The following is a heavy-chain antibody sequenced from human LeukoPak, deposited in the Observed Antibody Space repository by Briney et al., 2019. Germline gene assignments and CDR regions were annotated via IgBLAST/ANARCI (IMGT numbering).Heavy chain of an antibody. J-gene: IGHJ3*02. V-gene: IGHV3-7*01. Sequence: GGSLRLSCAASGFTFSHYYMSWVRQAPGKGLEWVANIKQDGSEQFYLDSVKGRFTISRDNAKNSLYLQMNSLRAEDTAVYYCTRDSGYNAFDIWGQGTMVTVSS. CDR3: TRDSGYNAFDI. CDR2: IKQDGSEQ. D-gene: IGHD5-12*01. CDR1: GFTFSHYY.